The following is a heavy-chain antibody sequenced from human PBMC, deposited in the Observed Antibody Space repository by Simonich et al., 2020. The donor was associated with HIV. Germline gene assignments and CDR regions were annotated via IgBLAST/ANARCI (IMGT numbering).Heavy chain of an antibody. CDR2: ISLNSGSI. V-gene: IGHV3-9*03. D-gene: IGHD5-18*01. J-gene: IGHJ4*02. CDR1: GFTFDDCA. Sequence: EVQLVESGGGLVQPGRSLRRSFAASGFTFDDCAMHWVRQAPWKGPEGVTGISLNSGSIGNAYSVKGRFTISRDNAKNSLYLQMNSLRAEDMALYYCAKGPGYSYGNYFDYWGQGTLVTVSS. CDR3: AKGPGYSYGNYFDY.